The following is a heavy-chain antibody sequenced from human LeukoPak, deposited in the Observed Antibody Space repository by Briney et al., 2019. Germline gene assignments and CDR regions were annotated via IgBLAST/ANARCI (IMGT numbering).Heavy chain of an antibody. CDR3: ARIDIVVVPVAIGGGAYFDY. CDR1: GYTFTGYY. CDR2: INPNSGGT. D-gene: IGHD2-2*02. V-gene: IGHV1-2*02. Sequence: GASVKVSCKASGYTFTGYYMHWVRQAPGQGLEWMGWINPNSGGTNYAQKFQGRVTMTRDTSISTAYMELSRLRADDTAVYYCARIDIVVVPVAIGGGAYFDYWVQGTLVTVSS. J-gene: IGHJ4*02.